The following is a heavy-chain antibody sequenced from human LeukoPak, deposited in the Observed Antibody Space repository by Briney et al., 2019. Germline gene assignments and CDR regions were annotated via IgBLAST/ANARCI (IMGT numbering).Heavy chain of an antibody. V-gene: IGHV3-11*01. CDR1: GFTFSDYY. D-gene: IGHD2-2*01. J-gene: IGHJ3*02. CDR3: AKDPTYHSDAFDI. CDR2: ISSGGVTM. Sequence: GGSLRLSCAASGFTFSDYYVSWIRQAPGKGLEWVSYISSGGVTMYYADSVKGRFTISRDNSRNTLYLQMNSLRVEDTAVYYCAKDPTYHSDAFDIWGQGTKVTVSS.